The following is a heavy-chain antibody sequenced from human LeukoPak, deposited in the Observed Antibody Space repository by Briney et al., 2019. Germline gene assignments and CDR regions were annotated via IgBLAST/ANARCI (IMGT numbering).Heavy chain of an antibody. J-gene: IGHJ4*02. D-gene: IGHD6-13*01. V-gene: IGHV4-4*07. CDR2: IYIGGNT. Sequence: SETLSLTCTVSGDSISSYYWSWIRQPAGKGLEWIGRIYIGGNTNFNPSLKSRVSMSLDTSKNQMSLKLSSVTAADTAVYYCARHSFSWPFDYWGQGTLVTVSS. CDR1: GDSISSYY. CDR3: ARHSFSWPFDY.